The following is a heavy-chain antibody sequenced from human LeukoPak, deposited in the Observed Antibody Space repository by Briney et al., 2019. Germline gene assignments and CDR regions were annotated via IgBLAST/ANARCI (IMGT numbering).Heavy chain of an antibody. CDR1: GYTFTSYD. CDR3: ARGIAAAGHDAFDI. Sequence: ASVKVSCKASGYTFTSYDINWVRQATGQGLEWMGWMNPNSGNTGYAQKFQGRVTITRNTSISTAYMELSSLRSEDTAVYYCARGIAAAGHDAFDIWGQGTMVTVSS. J-gene: IGHJ3*02. D-gene: IGHD6-13*01. V-gene: IGHV1-8*03. CDR2: MNPNSGNT.